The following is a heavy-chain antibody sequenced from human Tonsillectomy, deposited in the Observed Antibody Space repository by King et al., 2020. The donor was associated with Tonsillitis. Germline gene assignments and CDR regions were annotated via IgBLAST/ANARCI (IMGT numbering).Heavy chain of an antibody. CDR2: IDTSGST. Sequence: QLQESGPGLVKPSQTLSLTCTVSGDSISSGSYYWSWIRQPAGKELEWIGRIDTSGSTNYNPSLKSRVNISVDTSENQFSLKLSSVTAADTAVYYCARYTYYYGSGSYYPDSWGQGTLVTVSS. V-gene: IGHV4-61*02. CDR1: GDSISSGSYY. D-gene: IGHD3-10*01. J-gene: IGHJ4*02. CDR3: ARYTYYYGSGSYYPDS.